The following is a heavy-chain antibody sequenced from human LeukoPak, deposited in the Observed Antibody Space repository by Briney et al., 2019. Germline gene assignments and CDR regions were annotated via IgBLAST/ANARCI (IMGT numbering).Heavy chain of an antibody. D-gene: IGHD6-6*01. CDR1: GYIFTDHY. J-gene: IGHJ4*02. V-gene: IGHV1-69-2*01. CDR2: FDPEGGDT. Sequence: ATVTLSCKTSGYIFTDHYMHWVRQAPGKGLEWMGRFDPEGGDTLYAEKFQGRVTINADTSTATSCMEVSSLTSEDTAVYYCATDAEYRIAARKLDYWGQGTLVTVSA. CDR3: ATDAEYRIAARKLDY.